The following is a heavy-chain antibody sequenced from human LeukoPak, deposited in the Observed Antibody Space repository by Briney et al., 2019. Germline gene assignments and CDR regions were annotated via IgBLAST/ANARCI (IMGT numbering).Heavy chain of an antibody. Sequence: GGSLRLSCAASGCTFSSYGMHWVRQAPGKGLEWVAFIRYDGTNKEYADSVKGRFTISRDNSKNTVYLLMNSLRAEDTAVYYCAKGHTLRDGNREAVDIWGQGTMVTVSS. CDR3: AKGHTLRDGNREAVDI. V-gene: IGHV3-30*02. J-gene: IGHJ3*02. CDR1: GCTFSSYG. D-gene: IGHD4-23*01. CDR2: IRYDGTNK.